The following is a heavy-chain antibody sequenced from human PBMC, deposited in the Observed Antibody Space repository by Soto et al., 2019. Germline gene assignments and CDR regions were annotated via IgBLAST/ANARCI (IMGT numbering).Heavy chain of an antibody. CDR2: TYYRSKWYS. Sequence: SQTLSLTCGLSGDSVSSNSAAWNWIRQSPSRGLEWLGRTYYRSKWYSDYAVSVKSRIIINPDTSKNKFSLQLNSVTPADTAVYYCARALMNPHRAFDLWGQGTMVTVSS. CDR1: GDSVSSNSAA. D-gene: IGHD3-9*01. CDR3: ARALMNPHRAFDL. J-gene: IGHJ3*01. V-gene: IGHV6-1*01.